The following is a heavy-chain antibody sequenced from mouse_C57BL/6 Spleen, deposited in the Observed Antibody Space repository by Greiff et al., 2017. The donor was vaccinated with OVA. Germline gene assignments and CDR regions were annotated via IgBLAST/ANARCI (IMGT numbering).Heavy chain of an antibody. CDR1: GYTFTSYW. Sequence: VQLQQSGAELVRPGSSVKLSCKASGYTFTSYWMHWVKQRPIQGLEWIGNIDPSDSETHYNQKFKDKATLTVDKSSSTAYMQLSSLTSEDSAVYYCARGGSGTREYWYFDVWGTGTTVTVSS. J-gene: IGHJ1*03. CDR3: ARGGSGTREYWYFDV. V-gene: IGHV1-52*01. CDR2: IDPSDSET. D-gene: IGHD3-1*01.